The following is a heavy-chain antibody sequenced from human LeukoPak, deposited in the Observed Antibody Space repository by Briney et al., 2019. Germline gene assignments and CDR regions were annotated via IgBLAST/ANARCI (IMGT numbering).Heavy chain of an antibody. J-gene: IGHJ4*02. Sequence: SVKVSCTASGGSFNTYAVIWVRQAPGQGLEWVGRILPFSGTSNYAQKFQDRVTLTADMSTSTVYMELSSLRSDDTAVYYCARASRGYGDYAVQFEYWDQGTLVTVSS. CDR1: GGSFNTYA. CDR3: ARASRGYGDYAVQFEY. V-gene: IGHV1-69*06. CDR2: ILPFSGTS. D-gene: IGHD4-17*01.